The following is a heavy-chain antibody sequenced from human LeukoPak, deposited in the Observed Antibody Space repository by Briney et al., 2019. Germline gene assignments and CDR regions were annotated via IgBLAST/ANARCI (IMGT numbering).Heavy chain of an antibody. CDR2: IYYSGSM. CDR3: ARSRSGWYGYFDQ. Sequence: SETLSLTYTVSGGSISSYYWSWIRQPPGKGLEWMGYIYYSGSMNYNPSLKSRVTISVDTSKNQLSLKLNSVTAADTAVYYCARSRSGWYGYFDQWGQGTLVTVSS. J-gene: IGHJ4*02. V-gene: IGHV4-59*01. CDR1: GGSISSYY. D-gene: IGHD6-19*01.